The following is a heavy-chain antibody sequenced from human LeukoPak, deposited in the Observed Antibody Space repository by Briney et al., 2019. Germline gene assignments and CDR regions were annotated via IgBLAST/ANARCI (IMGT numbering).Heavy chain of an antibody. CDR3: ARGGYSYGPPDAFDI. Sequence: GGSLRLSCAASRFTFSSYSMNWVRQAPGKGLEWVSSISSSSSYIYYADSVKGRFTISRDNAKNSLYLQMNSLRAEDTAVYYCARGGYSYGPPDAFDIWGQGTMVTVSS. V-gene: IGHV3-21*01. D-gene: IGHD5-18*01. CDR1: RFTFSSYS. J-gene: IGHJ3*02. CDR2: ISSSSSYI.